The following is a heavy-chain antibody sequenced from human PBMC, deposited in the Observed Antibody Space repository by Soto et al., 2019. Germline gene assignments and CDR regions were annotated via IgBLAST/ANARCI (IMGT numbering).Heavy chain of an antibody. CDR1: GFTFSTYA. Sequence: ESGGGLVQPGGSLRLSCAASGFTFSTYAMHWVRQAPGKGLEYVSAINSNGGSTFYADSLRGRFTISRDNSKNTVFLQMGSLRAEDTAIYYCARAFGYSGYDQLDQWGQGTLVTVSS. CDR3: ARAFGYSGYDQLDQ. J-gene: IGHJ4*02. V-gene: IGHV3-64*07. D-gene: IGHD5-12*01. CDR2: INSNGGST.